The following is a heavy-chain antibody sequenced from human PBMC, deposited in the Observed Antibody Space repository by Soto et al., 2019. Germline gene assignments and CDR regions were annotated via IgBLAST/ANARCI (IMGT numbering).Heavy chain of an antibody. CDR2: ISYDGSNK. D-gene: IGHD2-2*01. CDR3: AKDGIVVVPAASYYYYYGMDV. Sequence: QVQLVESGGGVVQPGRSLRLSCAASGFTFSSYGMHWVRQAPGKGLEWVAVISYDGSNKYYADSVKGRFTISRDNSKNTLCLQMNSLRAEDTAVYYCAKDGIVVVPAASYYYYYGMDVWGQGTPVTVS. CDR1: GFTFSSYG. V-gene: IGHV3-30*18. J-gene: IGHJ6*02.